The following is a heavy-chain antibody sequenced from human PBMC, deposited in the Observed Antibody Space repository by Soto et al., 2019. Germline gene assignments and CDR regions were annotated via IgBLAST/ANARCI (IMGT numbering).Heavy chain of an antibody. CDR3: ARGDWHDIAATTFDF. J-gene: IGHJ4*02. V-gene: IGHV1-69*12. CDR2: IIPIFGIA. Sequence: QVQLVQPGAEVTKPRSSVKVSCKASGGTFISDASSWVLHAPGQGLEWMGGIIPIFGIANYAQKVHGRVTSTADEATSPAYMELSSLRSEDTCVSYCARGDWHDIAATTFDFWGQGTLVTVSS. CDR1: GGTFISDA. D-gene: IGHD6-13*01.